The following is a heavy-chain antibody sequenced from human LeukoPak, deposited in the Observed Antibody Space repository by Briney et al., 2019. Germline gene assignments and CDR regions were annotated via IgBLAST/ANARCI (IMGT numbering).Heavy chain of an antibody. V-gene: IGHV4-30-2*01. Sequence: PSETLSLTCAVSGGSISSGGYSWSWIRQPPGKGLEWIGYIYHSGSTYYNPSLKSRVTISVDRSKNQFSLKLSSVTAADTAVYYCARGHGRSYDFWSGYYSWFDPWGQGTLVTVSS. CDR1: GGSISSGGYS. D-gene: IGHD3-3*01. J-gene: IGHJ5*02. CDR2: IYHSGST. CDR3: ARGHGRSYDFWSGYYSWFDP.